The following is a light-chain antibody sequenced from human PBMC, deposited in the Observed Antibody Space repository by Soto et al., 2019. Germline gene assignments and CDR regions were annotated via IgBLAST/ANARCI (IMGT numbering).Light chain of an antibody. Sequence: QSALTQPASVSGSPGQSIAISCTGTSSDVGGYNYVSWYQQHPGKAPKLMIYDVSNRPSGVSDRFSGSKSGNTASLTISGLQAEDEADYYCSSYTSSNTGVFGGRTKLTVL. CDR2: DVS. J-gene: IGLJ3*02. CDR1: SSDVGGYNY. V-gene: IGLV2-14*03. CDR3: SSYTSSNTGV.